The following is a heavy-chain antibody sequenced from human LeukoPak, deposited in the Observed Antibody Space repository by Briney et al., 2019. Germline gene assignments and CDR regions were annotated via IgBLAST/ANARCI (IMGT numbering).Heavy chain of an antibody. J-gene: IGHJ4*02. CDR3: ARPYRSYGNFPFDY. Sequence: SETLSLTCTVSGASISSTTYYWGWVRQTPGRGLEWIANLYPGGVTHYNPSLRSRVFVSVNTSKNQFSLNLTSVTAADTAVYYCARPYRSYGNFPFDYWGRGTLVTVSS. CDR1: GASISSTTYY. D-gene: IGHD5-18*01. CDR2: LYPGGVT. V-gene: IGHV4-39*01.